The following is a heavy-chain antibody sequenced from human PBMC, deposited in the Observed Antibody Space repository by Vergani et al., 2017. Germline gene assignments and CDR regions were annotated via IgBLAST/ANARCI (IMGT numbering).Heavy chain of an antibody. Sequence: QVQLQESGPGLVKPSETLSLTCTVSGGSISSYYWTWIRQPAGGGLEWMGRIYPNGNGNYNESLRSRLTMSIDTSRSQFSLSLSSVTAADTAVYYCARGNCGVNCPKYNWLAPWGRGILVTVSS. J-gene: IGHJ5*02. CDR1: GGSISSYY. V-gene: IGHV4-4*07. CDR3: ARGNCGVNCPKYNWLAP. D-gene: IGHD2-21*01. CDR2: IYPNGNG.